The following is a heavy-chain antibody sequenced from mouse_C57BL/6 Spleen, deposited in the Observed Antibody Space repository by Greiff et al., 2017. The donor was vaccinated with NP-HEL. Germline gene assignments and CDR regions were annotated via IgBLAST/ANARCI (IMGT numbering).Heavy chain of an antibody. V-gene: IGHV3-6*01. CDR1: GYSITSGYY. CDR3: AREDYGSSYGFAY. CDR2: ISYDGSN. Sequence: ESGPGLVKPSQSLSLTCSVTGYSITSGYYWNWIRQFPGNKLEWMGYISYDGSNNYNPSLKNRISITRDTSKNQFFLKLNSVTTEDTATYYCAREDYGSSYGFAYWGQGTLVTVSA. D-gene: IGHD1-1*01. J-gene: IGHJ3*01.